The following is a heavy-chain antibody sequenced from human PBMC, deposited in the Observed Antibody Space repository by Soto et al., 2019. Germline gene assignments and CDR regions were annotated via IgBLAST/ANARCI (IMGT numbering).Heavy chain of an antibody. CDR3: ARDPGEDIVVVVAATLAFDI. D-gene: IGHD2-15*01. J-gene: IGHJ3*02. V-gene: IGHV1-18*01. CDR2: ISAYNGNT. Sequence: GASVKVSCKASGYTFTSYGISWVRQAPGQRLEWMGWISAYNGNTNYAQKLQGRVTMTTDTSTSTAYMELRSLRSDDTAVYYCARDPGEDIVVVVAATLAFDIWGQGTMVTVSS. CDR1: GYTFTSYG.